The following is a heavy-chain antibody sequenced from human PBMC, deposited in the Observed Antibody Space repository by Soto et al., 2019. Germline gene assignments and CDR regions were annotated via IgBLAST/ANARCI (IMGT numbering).Heavy chain of an antibody. D-gene: IGHD2-15*01. CDR1: GFTFTNYA. Sequence: EVQLLESGGGLVQPGGSLRLSCAASGFTFTNYAMIWVRQAPGKGLEWVSAISISGGATYYADSVKGRFTISRDDSKNTLCLQMNSLRADDTAVYYCAKASASGGYCSGGTCYSYYYYMDVWGKGTTVTVCS. J-gene: IGHJ6*03. CDR3: AKASASGGYCSGGTCYSYYYYMDV. V-gene: IGHV3-23*01. CDR2: ISISGGAT.